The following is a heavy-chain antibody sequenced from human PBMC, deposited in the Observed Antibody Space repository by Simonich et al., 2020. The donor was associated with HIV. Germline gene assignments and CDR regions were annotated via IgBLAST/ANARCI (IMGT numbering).Heavy chain of an antibody. D-gene: IGHD3-22*01. CDR2: IHHRGST. CDR1: GGSFSGYY. J-gene: IGHJ4*02. Sequence: QVQLQQWGAGLLKPSETLSLTCAVYGGSFSGYYWYWIRQPPGKGLEWIGEIHHRGSTNRNPSLMGRVTRAVDTSKNQFSLRLSAVTAADTAVYDCARGVDLYDSSPRGFDYWAQGTLVTVSS. CDR3: ARGVDLYDSSPRGFDY. V-gene: IGHV4-34*01.